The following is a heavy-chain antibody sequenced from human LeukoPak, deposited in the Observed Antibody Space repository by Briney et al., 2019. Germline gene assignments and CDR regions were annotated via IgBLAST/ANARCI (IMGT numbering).Heavy chain of an antibody. CDR3: ARERRGSFDY. CDR2: IYSGGST. D-gene: IGHD2-15*01. J-gene: IGHJ4*02. V-gene: IGHV3-53*01. Sequence: GGSLRLSCAASGFTVSSNYMSWVRQAPGKGLEWVSVIYSGGSTYYADSVKGRFTISRDDSKNTLYLQMNSLRAEDTTVYYCARERRGSFDYWGQGTLVTVSS. CDR1: GFTVSSNY.